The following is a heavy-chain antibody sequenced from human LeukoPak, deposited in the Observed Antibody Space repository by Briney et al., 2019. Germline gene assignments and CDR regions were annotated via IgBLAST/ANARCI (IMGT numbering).Heavy chain of an antibody. Sequence: GGSLRLSCAASGFTFTTYGMTWVRQAPGKGLEWVSAIGAGGSNKYYADSVKGRFTISRDNSKSTLFLQMNSLTAADTAVYYCARDSVVTNDAFDIWGQGTMVTVSS. J-gene: IGHJ3*02. CDR2: IGAGGSNK. D-gene: IGHD2-15*01. CDR1: GFTFTTYG. V-gene: IGHV3-23*01. CDR3: ARDSVVTNDAFDI.